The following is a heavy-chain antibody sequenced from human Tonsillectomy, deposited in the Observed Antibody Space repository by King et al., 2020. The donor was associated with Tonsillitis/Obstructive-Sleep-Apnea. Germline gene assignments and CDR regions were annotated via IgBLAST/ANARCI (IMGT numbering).Heavy chain of an antibody. D-gene: IGHD3-22*01. J-gene: IGHJ4*02. CDR3: AHTYDSSGSFDC. Sequence: QLVQSGAEVKKTGSSVKVSCKASGYTFTYRYLHWVRQAPGQALEWMGWITPFNGDANYAQSFPDRVTITRDRSMTTAYMELSSLRSEDTAMYYCAHTYDSSGSFDCWGQGTLVSVSS. CDR2: ITPFNGDA. V-gene: IGHV1-45*02. CDR1: GYTFTYRY.